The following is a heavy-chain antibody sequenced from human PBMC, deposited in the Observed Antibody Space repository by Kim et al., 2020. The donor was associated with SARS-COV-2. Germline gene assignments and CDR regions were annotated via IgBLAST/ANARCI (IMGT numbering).Heavy chain of an antibody. D-gene: IGHD3-22*01. CDR3: ASVGYCDSSGNAFDI. V-gene: IGHV4-59*01. Sequence: SETLSLTCTVSGGSISSYYWSWIRQPPGKGLEWIGYIYYSGSTNYNPSLKSRVTISVDTSKNQFSLKLSSVTAADTAEYYCASVGYCDSSGNAFDIWGQGTMVTVSS. CDR1: GGSISSYY. J-gene: IGHJ3*02. CDR2: IYYSGST.